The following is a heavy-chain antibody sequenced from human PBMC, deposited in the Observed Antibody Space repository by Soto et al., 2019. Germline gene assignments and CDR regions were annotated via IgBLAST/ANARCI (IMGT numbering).Heavy chain of an antibody. CDR2: ISYDGSNK. Sequence: GGSLRLSCAASGFTFSSYAMHWVRQAPGKGLEWVAVISYDGSNKYYADSVKGRFTISRDNSKNTLYLQMNSLRAEDTAVYYCARDHQQLVPYYFDYWGQGTLVTVS. V-gene: IGHV3-30-3*01. J-gene: IGHJ4*02. CDR3: ARDHQQLVPYYFDY. D-gene: IGHD6-13*01. CDR1: GFTFSSYA.